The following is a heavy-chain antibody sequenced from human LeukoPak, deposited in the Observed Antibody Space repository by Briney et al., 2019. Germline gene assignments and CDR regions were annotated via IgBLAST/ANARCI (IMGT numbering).Heavy chain of an antibody. CDR2: INPNSGGT. V-gene: IGHV1-2*02. J-gene: IGHJ3*02. CDR1: GYTFTGYY. CDR3: ARVRVVVAATPDDAFDI. Sequence: ASVKVSCKASGYTFTGYYMHWVRQAPGQGLEWMGWINPNSGGTNYAQKFQGRVTMTRDMSTSTVYMELSSLRSEDTAVYYCARVRVVVAATPDDAFDIWGQGTMVTVSS. D-gene: IGHD2-15*01.